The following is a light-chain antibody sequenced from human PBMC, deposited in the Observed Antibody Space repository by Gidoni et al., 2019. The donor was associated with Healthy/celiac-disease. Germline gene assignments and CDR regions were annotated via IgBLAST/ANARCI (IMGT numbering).Light chain of an antibody. V-gene: IGLV3-1*01. CDR1: KLGDKY. CDR2: QDT. Sequence: SYELTQPPSVSVSPGQTASITCSGVKLGDKYACWYQQKPGQSPVLVIYQDTKRPSGVPERFSGSNSGNTATLTISGTQAMDEADYYGQAWDSSNAVVFGGGTKLTVL. CDR3: QAWDSSNAVV. J-gene: IGLJ2*01.